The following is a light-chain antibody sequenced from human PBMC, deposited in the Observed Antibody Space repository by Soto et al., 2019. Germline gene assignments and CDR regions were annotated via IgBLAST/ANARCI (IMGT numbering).Light chain of an antibody. CDR1: SSNIGAGYD. V-gene: IGLV1-40*01. CDR3: QSYDIRLSAWV. Sequence: QSVLTQPPSVSGAPGQRVSISCTWTSSNIGAGYDVQWYQKGLHTAPKLVIYAFTERPSGVPARFSGSRSASSASLAVTGLEAEDEADYYCQSYDIRLSAWVFGGGTKLTVL. J-gene: IGLJ3*02. CDR2: AFT.